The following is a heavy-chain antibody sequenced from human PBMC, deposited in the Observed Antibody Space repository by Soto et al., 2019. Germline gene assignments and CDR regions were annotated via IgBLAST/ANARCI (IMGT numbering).Heavy chain of an antibody. CDR2: FDPEDGET. CDR1: GYTLTELS. CDR3: ARSKSPPTLTNMVRGVYWFDP. D-gene: IGHD3-10*01. Sequence: ASVKVSCKVSGYTLTELSMHWVLQAPGKGLEWMGGFDPEDGETIYAQKFQGRVTMTEDTSTDTAYMELSSLRSEDTAVYYCARSKSPPTLTNMVRGVYWFDPWGQGTLVTVSS. J-gene: IGHJ5*02. V-gene: IGHV1-24*01.